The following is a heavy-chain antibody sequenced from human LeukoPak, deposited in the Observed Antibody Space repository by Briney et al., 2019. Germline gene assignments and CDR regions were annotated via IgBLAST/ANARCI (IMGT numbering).Heavy chain of an antibody. CDR1: EFTFSAHW. J-gene: IGHJ5*02. CDR2: IDNDGTNT. V-gene: IGHV3-74*01. Sequence: GGSPRLSCAASEFTFSAHWMHWVRQVPGEGLVYIAYIDNDGTNTNYADSVKGRFTISRDNAKNTLYLQMNSLRVEDTAVYYCVRDRPHNCFDPWGQGTLVTVSS. CDR3: VRDRPHNCFDP. D-gene: IGHD6-6*01.